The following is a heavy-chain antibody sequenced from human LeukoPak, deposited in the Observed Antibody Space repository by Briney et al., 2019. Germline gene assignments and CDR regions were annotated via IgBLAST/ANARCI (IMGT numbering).Heavy chain of an antibody. D-gene: IGHD3-3*01. V-gene: IGHV4-30-2*01. J-gene: IGHJ4*02. CDR3: ARAVIRRDFWSGSNYFDY. Sequence: PSETLSLTCAVSGASISSGGYSWSWIRQPPGKGLEWIGYIYHSGSTYYNPSLKSRVTISVDRSKNQFSLKLSSVTAADTAVYYCARAVIRRDFWSGSNYFDYWGQGTLVTVSS. CDR1: GASISSGGYS. CDR2: IYHSGST.